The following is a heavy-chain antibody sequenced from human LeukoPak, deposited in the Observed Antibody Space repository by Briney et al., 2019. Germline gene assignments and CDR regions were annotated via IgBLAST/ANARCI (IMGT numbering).Heavy chain of an antibody. J-gene: IGHJ4*02. Sequence: GGSLRLSCAASGFTFSSYAMHWVRQAPGKGLEWVAVISYDGSNKYYADSVKGRFTISRDNSKNTLYLQMNSLRAEDTAMYYCAIKDGLSGGWYWGYWGQGTQVAVSS. CDR3: AIKDGLSGGWYWGY. D-gene: IGHD6-19*01. CDR2: ISYDGSNK. V-gene: IGHV3-30*01. CDR1: GFTFSSYA.